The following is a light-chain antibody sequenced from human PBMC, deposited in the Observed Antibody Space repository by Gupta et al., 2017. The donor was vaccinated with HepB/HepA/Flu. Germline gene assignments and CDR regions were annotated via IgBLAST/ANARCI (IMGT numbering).Light chain of an antibody. CDR1: SSDVGGYNY. J-gene: IGLJ3*02. CDR2: DVS. CDR3: SSYTSSSTRV. Sequence: QSALTQPASVSGSPGQSITISCTGTSSDVGGYNYVSWYQQHPGKAPKLMIYDVSKRPSGVSNRFSGSKPGNTASLTISGLQAEDEADYYCSSYTSSSTRVFGGGTKLTVL. V-gene: IGLV2-14*01.